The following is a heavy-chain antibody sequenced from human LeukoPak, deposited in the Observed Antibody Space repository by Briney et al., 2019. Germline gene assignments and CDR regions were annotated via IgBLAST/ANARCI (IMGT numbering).Heavy chain of an antibody. Sequence: GGSLRLSCAASGFTFSSYAMSWVRQAPGKGLEWVSGITGSADSTYYADSVKGRFTISRDNSKNTLYLQMNSLRAEDTAVYYCARAVHYSGGLDFDYWGQGTLVTVSS. CDR2: ITGSADST. CDR3: ARAVHYSGGLDFDY. V-gene: IGHV3-23*01. D-gene: IGHD3/OR15-3a*01. J-gene: IGHJ4*02. CDR1: GFTFSSYA.